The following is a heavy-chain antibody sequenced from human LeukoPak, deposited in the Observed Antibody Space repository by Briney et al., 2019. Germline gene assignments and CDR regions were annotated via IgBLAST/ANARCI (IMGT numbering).Heavy chain of an antibody. CDR3: AKDSRLLITYFDY. CDR1: GFTFSSYA. CDR2: ISSGGANT. Sequence: GGSLRLSCAASGFTFSSYAMSWVRQAPGKGLEWVSGISSGGANTYYADSVRGRLTISRDNSKNTLYLQMHSPRADDTAVYFCAKDSRLLITYFDYWGQGTLVTVSS. D-gene: IGHD3-9*01. J-gene: IGHJ4*02. V-gene: IGHV3-23*01.